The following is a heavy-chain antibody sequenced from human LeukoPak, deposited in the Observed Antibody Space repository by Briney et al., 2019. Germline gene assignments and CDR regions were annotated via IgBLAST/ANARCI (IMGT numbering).Heavy chain of an antibody. CDR2: IYYSGST. V-gene: IGHV4-59*01. CDR1: GGSISSYY. Sequence: PSETLSPTCTVSGGSISSYYWSWIRQPLGKGLEWIGNIYYSGSTNYNPSPKSRVTISVDTSKNKFSLKLSSVTAADTAVYYCAREVEMANPDYWGQGTLVTVSS. D-gene: IGHD5-24*01. J-gene: IGHJ4*02. CDR3: AREVEMANPDY.